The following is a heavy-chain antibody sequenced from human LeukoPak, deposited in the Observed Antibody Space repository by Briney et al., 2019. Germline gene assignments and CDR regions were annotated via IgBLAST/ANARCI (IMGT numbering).Heavy chain of an antibody. D-gene: IGHD3-9*01. Sequence: GASVKVSCKASGYTFTSYDINWVRQATGQGLEWMGWMNPNSGNTGYAQKFQGRVTMTTDTSTSTAYMELRSLRSDDTAVYFCARDGGLVIIKGDFDYWGQGTLVTVSS. V-gene: IGHV1-8*01. CDR2: MNPNSGNT. J-gene: IGHJ4*02. CDR3: ARDGGLVIIKGDFDY. CDR1: GYTFTSYD.